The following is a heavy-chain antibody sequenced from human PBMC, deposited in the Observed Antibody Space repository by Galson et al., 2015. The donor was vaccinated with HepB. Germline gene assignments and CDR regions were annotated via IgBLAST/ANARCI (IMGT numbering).Heavy chain of an antibody. Sequence: SLRLSCAASGFTFSSYAMSWVRQAPGKGLEWVSAISGSGGSTYYADSVKGRFTISRDNSKNTLYLQMNSLRAEDTAVYYCATEPTRGDYYYYYMDVWGKGTTVTVSS. CDR2: ISGSGGST. V-gene: IGHV3-23*01. J-gene: IGHJ6*03. CDR3: ATEPTRGDYYYYYMDV. D-gene: IGHD1-14*01. CDR1: GFTFSSYA.